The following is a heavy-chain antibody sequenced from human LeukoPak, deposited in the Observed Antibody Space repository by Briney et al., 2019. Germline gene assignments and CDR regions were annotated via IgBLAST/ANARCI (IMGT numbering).Heavy chain of an antibody. Sequence: GGSLRLSCAASRFTFRNYGMQWVRQAPGKGLQSVALISYAGSIKYYADSVKRRFTASSSTYKNTLFLQMNSLRPGDAAVYYCANMVFSSGSYYTSFWGQGTLVTVSS. CDR3: ANMVFSSGSYYTSF. D-gene: IGHD3-10*01. CDR1: RFTFRNYG. CDR2: ISYAGSIK. V-gene: IGHV3-30*18. J-gene: IGHJ4*02.